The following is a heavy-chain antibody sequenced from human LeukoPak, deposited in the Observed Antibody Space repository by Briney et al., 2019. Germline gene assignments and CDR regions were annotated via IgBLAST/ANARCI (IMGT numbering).Heavy chain of an antibody. D-gene: IGHD1-26*01. Sequence: ASVKVSCKASGGTFSSYAISWVRQAPGQGLEWMGRIIPILGIANYAQKFQGRVTITADKSTSTAYMELSSLRSEDTAVYYCARRGVGATSSFDYWGQGTLVTVSS. CDR1: GGTFSSYA. J-gene: IGHJ4*02. CDR2: IIPILGIA. V-gene: IGHV1-69*04. CDR3: ARRGVGATSSFDY.